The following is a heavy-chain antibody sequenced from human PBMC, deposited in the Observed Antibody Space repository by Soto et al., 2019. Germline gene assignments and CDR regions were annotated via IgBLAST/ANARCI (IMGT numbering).Heavy chain of an antibody. CDR1: GFPFSTTD. V-gene: IGHV3-23*01. J-gene: IGHJ5*02. Sequence: QVSDSGGDLVQPGGSLRLSCAASGFPFSTTDMSWVRQAPGKGLEWVSTIDGSGGGTYYADFVKGRFTISRDNSKNTVYLQMTTLRVDDTASYYCAKNSGWFNTWGQGTLVTVSS. CDR3: AKNSGWFNT. D-gene: IGHD3-10*01. CDR2: IDGSGGGT.